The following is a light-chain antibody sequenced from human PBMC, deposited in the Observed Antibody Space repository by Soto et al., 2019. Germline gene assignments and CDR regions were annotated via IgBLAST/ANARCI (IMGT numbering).Light chain of an antibody. CDR2: DAS. CDR3: QQYDNLDSLT. Sequence: DIQMTQSPSSLSASVGDTVTITCQARHDINIYLNWYQQKPGKAPKVLMFDASNLEPAVPSRFSGSGFGTEITFTIGSPQPEDVATYYCQQYDNLDSLTFGGGTKAEMK. J-gene: IGKJ4*01. V-gene: IGKV1-33*01. CDR1: HDINIY.